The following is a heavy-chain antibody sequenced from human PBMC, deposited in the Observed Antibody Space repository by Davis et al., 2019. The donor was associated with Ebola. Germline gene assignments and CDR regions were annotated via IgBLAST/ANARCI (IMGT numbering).Heavy chain of an antibody. CDR3: ARDLWGMDV. J-gene: IGHJ6*04. V-gene: IGHV4-4*02. Sequence: PSETLSLTCAASRGSISSSNWWSWVRQSPGKGLEWIGEIHHSGSTNYNPSLKSRVIMSVDKSKNQLALKLNSVTAADTAVYYCARDLWGMDVWGKGTTVTVSS. CDR1: RGSISSSNW. CDR2: IHHSGST.